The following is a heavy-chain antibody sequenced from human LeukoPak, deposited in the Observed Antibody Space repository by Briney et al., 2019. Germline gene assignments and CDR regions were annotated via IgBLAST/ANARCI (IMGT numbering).Heavy chain of an antibody. J-gene: IGHJ4*02. CDR1: GGSISSDGYY. CDR3: ARPLTGYSYFDY. Sequence: SETLSLTCTVSGGSISSDGYYWSWIRQHPGQGLEWIGYIYYSGSPFYNPPLKSRVTISVDTSKNQFSLKLNSVTAADTAVYYCARPLTGYSYFDYWGQGTLVTVSS. CDR2: IYYSGSP. D-gene: IGHD3-9*01. V-gene: IGHV4-31*03.